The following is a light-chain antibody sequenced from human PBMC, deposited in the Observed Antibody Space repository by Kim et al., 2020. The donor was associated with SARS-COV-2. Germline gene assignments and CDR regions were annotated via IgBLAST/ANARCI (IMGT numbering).Light chain of an antibody. J-gene: IGKJ1*01. CDR3: QQYGSSPRT. V-gene: IGKV3-20*01. CDR1: QSVSSSY. Sequence: EIVLTQSPGTLSLSPGERATLSCRASQSVSSSYLAWYQQKPGQAPRLLIYGVSSRATGIPDTFSGSGSGTDFTLTISRLEPEDFAVYYCQQYGSSPRTFGQGTKVDIK. CDR2: GVS.